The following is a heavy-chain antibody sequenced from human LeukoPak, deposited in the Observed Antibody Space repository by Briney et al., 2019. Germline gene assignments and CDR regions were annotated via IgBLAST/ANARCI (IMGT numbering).Heavy chain of an antibody. V-gene: IGHV3-74*01. CDR2: IYSDGSTT. CDR3: ARGWEQQGVGAFHV. CDR1: GFTLSSNW. Sequence: GGSLRLSCAGSGFTLSSNWMHWVRHGPGKGLVRVSRIYSDGSTTNYADSVEGRFTISRDNAKNTLFLQMNSLRAEDTAVYYCARGWEQQGVGAFHVWGQGTMVTVSS. J-gene: IGHJ3*01. D-gene: IGHD1/OR15-1a*01.